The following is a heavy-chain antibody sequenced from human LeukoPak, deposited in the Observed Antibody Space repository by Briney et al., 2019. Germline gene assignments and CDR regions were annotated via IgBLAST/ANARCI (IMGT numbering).Heavy chain of an antibody. CDR1: GFTFSSYA. D-gene: IGHD4-17*01. CDR2: ISYDGSNK. Sequence: QPGRSLRLSCAASGFTFSSYATHWVRQAPGKGLEWVAVISYDGSNKYYADSVKGRFTISRDNSKNTLYLQMNSLRAEDTAVYYCARDGDGRGEDFDYWGQGILVTVSS. J-gene: IGHJ4*02. CDR3: ARDGDGRGEDFDY. V-gene: IGHV3-30-3*01.